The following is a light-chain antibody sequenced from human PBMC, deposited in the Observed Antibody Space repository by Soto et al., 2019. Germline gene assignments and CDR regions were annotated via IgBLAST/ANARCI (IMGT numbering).Light chain of an antibody. J-gene: IGKJ4*01. CDR2: AAS. CDR3: QLLNSYPLT. CDR1: QGISSY. V-gene: IGKV1-9*01. Sequence: IQLTQSPSSLSASVGDRVTITCRASQGISSYLAWYQQKPGKVPKLLIYAASTLQSGVPSRFSGSGSGTDFTLTISSLQPEDFATYYCQLLNSYPLTFGRGTKVDIK.